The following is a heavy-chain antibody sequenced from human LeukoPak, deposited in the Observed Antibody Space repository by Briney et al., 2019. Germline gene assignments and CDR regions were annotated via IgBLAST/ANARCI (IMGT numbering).Heavy chain of an antibody. D-gene: IGHD2-15*01. V-gene: IGHV4-59*01. CDR1: GGSISSYY. J-gene: IGHJ5*02. Sequence: PSETLSLTCTVSGGSISSYYWSWIRQPPGKGLEWIGYIYYSGSTNYNPSLTSRVTISVDTSKIQFSLKLSSVTAADTAVYYCAREMNLGYCSGGSCYNWFDPWGQGPLVTVSS. CDR3: AREMNLGYCSGGSCYNWFDP. CDR2: IYYSGST.